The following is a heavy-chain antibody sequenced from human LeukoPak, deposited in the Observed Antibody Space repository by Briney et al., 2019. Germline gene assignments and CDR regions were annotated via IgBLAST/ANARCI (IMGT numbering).Heavy chain of an antibody. J-gene: IGHJ4*02. Sequence: SETLSLTCTVSGGFINSSSTYYWGWIRQPPGKGLEWIGTIYYSGSTNYKPSLKSRVTISVDTSKNQFSLRLSSVTAADTAVYYCVRGDSSGYDYRDYFDYWGQGTLVTVSS. D-gene: IGHD3-22*01. CDR2: IYYSGST. V-gene: IGHV4-39*07. CDR1: GGFINSSSTYY. CDR3: VRGDSSGYDYRDYFDY.